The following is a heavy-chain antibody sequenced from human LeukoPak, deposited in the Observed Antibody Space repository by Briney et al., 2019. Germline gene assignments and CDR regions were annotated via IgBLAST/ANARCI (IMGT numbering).Heavy chain of an antibody. CDR2: IYASGTT. J-gene: IGHJ5*02. V-gene: IGHV4-4*07. CDR1: GGSTSSYY. Sequence: SETLSLTCTVSGGSTSSYYWTWIRQPAGKGLEWIGRIYASGTTNYNPSLKSRVTMSVDTSKNQFSLKLSSVTAADTAVYYCTRSRGTWFDPWGQGTLVTVSS. CDR3: TRSRGTWFDP.